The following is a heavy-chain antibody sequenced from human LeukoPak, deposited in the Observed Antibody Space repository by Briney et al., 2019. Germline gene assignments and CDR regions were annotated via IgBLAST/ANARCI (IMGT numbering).Heavy chain of an antibody. D-gene: IGHD3-9*01. CDR3: ARENAYYDILTVVLMYYFDY. V-gene: IGHV3-21*01. J-gene: IGHJ4*02. CDR2: ISSSSSYI. Sequence: PGGSLRLSCAASGFTFSSYSMNWVRQAPGKGLEWVSSISSSSSYIYYADSVKGRFTISRDNAKNSLYLQMNSLRAEDTAVYYCARENAYYDILTVVLMYYFDYWGQGTLVTVSS. CDR1: GFTFSSYS.